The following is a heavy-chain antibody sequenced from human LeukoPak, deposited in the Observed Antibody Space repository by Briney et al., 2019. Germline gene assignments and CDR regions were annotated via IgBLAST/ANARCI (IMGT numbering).Heavy chain of an antibody. D-gene: IGHD2-2*01. Sequence: ALVKVSCKASGYTFTGYYMHWVRQAPGQGLEWMGWINPNSGGTNYAQKFQGRVTMTRDTSISTAYMELSRLRSDDTAVYYCARVGPMVVVVPAATYYYYGMDVWGQGTTVTVSS. CDR3: ARVGPMVVVVPAATYYYYGMDV. CDR2: INPNSGGT. CDR1: GYTFTGYY. V-gene: IGHV1-2*02. J-gene: IGHJ6*02.